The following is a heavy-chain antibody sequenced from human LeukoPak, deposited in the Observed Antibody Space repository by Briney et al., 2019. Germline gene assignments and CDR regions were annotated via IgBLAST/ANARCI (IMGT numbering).Heavy chain of an antibody. D-gene: IGHD3-10*01. CDR3: ARRGSGSNGDYDY. CDR2: IYAGDSDT. CDR1: GYYFTSYW. J-gene: IGHJ4*02. Sequence: PGASLKIPCKASGYYFTSYWIAWVRQMPGKGLEWMGIIYAGDSDTRYSPSFQGQVTMSVDKSLSTAFLQWRSLKASDSAMYYCARRGSGSNGDYDYWGQGTLVTVSS. V-gene: IGHV5-51*01.